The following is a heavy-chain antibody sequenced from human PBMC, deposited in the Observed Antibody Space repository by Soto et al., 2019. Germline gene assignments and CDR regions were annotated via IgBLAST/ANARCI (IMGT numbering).Heavy chain of an antibody. Sequence: SETLSLTCTVSGGSISSSSYYWGWIRQPPGKGLEWIGSIYYSGSTYYNPSLKSRVTISVDTSKNQFSLKLSSVTAADTAVYYCARVVATIGNYYYYMDVWGKGTTVTVSS. CDR2: IYYSGST. J-gene: IGHJ6*03. CDR3: ARVVATIGNYYYYMDV. CDR1: GGSISSSSYY. V-gene: IGHV4-39*01. D-gene: IGHD5-12*01.